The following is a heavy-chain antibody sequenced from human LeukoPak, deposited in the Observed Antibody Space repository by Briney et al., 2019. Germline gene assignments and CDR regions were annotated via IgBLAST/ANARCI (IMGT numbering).Heavy chain of an antibody. CDR3: AKDLEEWLAKYYYYYMDV. Sequence: PGGSLRLSCAASGFTFSSYAMSWVRQAPGKGLEWVSAISGSGGSTYYADSVKGRFTISRDNSKNTLYLQMNSLRAEDTAVYYCAKDLEEWLAKYYYYYMDVWGKGTTVTVSS. D-gene: IGHD6-19*01. CDR2: ISGSGGST. J-gene: IGHJ6*03. CDR1: GFTFSSYA. V-gene: IGHV3-23*01.